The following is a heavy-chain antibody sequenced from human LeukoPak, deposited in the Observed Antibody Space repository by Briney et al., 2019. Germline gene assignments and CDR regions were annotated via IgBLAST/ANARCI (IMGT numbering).Heavy chain of an antibody. CDR3: ARDRYCSSTSCYRNAFDI. CDR1: GYIFSAYY. CDR2: INPNSGGT. J-gene: IGHJ3*02. D-gene: IGHD2-2*01. V-gene: IGHV1-2*02. Sequence: ASVKVSCKASGYIFSAYYMHWVRQAPGQGLEWMGWINPNSGGTNYPQKFQGRVTMTRDTSISTAYMELSRLRSDDTAVYYCARDRYCSSTSCYRNAFDIWGQGTMVTVSS.